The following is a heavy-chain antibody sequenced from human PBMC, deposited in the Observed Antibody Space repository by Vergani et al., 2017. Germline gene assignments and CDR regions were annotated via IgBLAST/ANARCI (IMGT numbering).Heavy chain of an antibody. J-gene: IGHJ6*02. Sequence: VQLVQSGAEVKKPGSSVKVSCKASGGTFSSYAISWVRQAPGQGLEWMGGIIPIFGTANYAQKFQGRVTITADESTSTAYMELSSLRSEDTAVYYCARASGTIFGVVIMPHYYYGMDVWGQGTTVTVSS. CDR3: ARASGTIFGVVIMPHYYYGMDV. D-gene: IGHD3-3*01. CDR2: IIPIFGTA. V-gene: IGHV1-69*01. CDR1: GGTFSSYA.